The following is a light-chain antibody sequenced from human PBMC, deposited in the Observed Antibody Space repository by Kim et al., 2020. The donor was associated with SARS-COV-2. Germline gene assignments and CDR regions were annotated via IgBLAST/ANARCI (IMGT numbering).Light chain of an antibody. CDR1: QSISSNY. CDR3: QQDHTLPVT. V-gene: IGKV3D-7*01. J-gene: IGKJ4*01. CDR2: GAS. Sequence: APGERATLSCRASQSISSNYLSWYQHKPGQAPRLRVYGASTRATGVPARFSGSGSGTDFTLTISGLQPEDFAVYYCQQDHTLPVTFGGGTKVDIK.